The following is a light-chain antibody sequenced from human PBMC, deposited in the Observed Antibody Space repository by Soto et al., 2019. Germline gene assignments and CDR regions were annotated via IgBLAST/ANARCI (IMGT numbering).Light chain of an antibody. CDR3: SSYTRSSTFV. V-gene: IGLV2-14*01. J-gene: IGLJ1*01. CDR1: SSDVGAYNS. CDR2: EVT. Sequence: ALTQPASVSGSPGHSITISCTGTSSDVGAYNSVSWYQQEPGKAPRLLIYEVTNRPSGVSSRFSGSKSANTASLTTSGLQADDEADYYCSSYTRSSTFVFGTGTKATVL.